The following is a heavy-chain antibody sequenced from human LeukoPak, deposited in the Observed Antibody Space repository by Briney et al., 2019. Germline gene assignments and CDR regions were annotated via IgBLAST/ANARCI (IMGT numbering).Heavy chain of an antibody. CDR3: ARVSAASFDY. D-gene: IGHD6-13*01. J-gene: IGHJ4*02. V-gene: IGHV4-59*01. Sequence: SETLSLTCTVSGGSISSYYWSWIRQPPGKGLEWIGYIYYSGSTNYNPSLKSRVTISVDTSKDQFSLKLSSVTAADTAVYYCARVSAASFDYWGQGTLVTVSS. CDR1: GGSISSYY. CDR2: IYYSGST.